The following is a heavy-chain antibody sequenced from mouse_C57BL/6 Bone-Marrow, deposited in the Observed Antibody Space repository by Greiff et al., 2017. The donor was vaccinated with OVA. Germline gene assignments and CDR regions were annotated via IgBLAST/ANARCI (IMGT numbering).Heavy chain of an antibody. CDR1: GYAFSSSW. Sequence: QVQLKQSGPELVKPGASVKISCKASGYAFSSSWMNWVKQRHGKGLEWIGRIYPGDGDTNYNGKFKGKATLTADKSSSTAYMQLSSLTSEDSAVYFCARVPYYYGSSYWYFDVWGTGTTVTVSS. J-gene: IGHJ1*03. D-gene: IGHD1-1*01. V-gene: IGHV1-82*01. CDR3: ARVPYYYGSSYWYFDV. CDR2: IYPGDGDT.